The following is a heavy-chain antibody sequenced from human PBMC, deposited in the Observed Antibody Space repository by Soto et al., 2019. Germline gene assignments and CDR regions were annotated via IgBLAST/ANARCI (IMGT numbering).Heavy chain of an antibody. CDR3: VTDGVQSVVSGLYFFDY. CDR2: VSYNGKNK. V-gene: IGHV3-30*04. J-gene: IGHJ4*02. Sequence: GSSLRLSCAAPGFSLNTYAMHWVRQVPGKGLEWLAFVSYNGKNKYYGDSVKGRFTISRDDSRNTLYLQMNSLRSEDTAVYYCVTDGVQSVVSGLYFFDYWGQGALVTGSS. D-gene: IGHD2-15*01. CDR1: GFSLNTYA.